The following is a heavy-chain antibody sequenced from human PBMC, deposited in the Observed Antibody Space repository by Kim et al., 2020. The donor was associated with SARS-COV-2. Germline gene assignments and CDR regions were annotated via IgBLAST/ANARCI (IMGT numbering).Heavy chain of an antibody. CDR1: GFSFGDYA. CDR2: ITWNGGSI. V-gene: IGHV3-9*01. D-gene: IGHD3-10*01. J-gene: IGHJ4*02. Sequence: GGSLRLSCAASGFSFGDYAIHWVRQAPGKGLEWVSGITWNGGSIAYADSVRGRFTISRDNAKNSLYLQMNSLRVEDTALYYCAKDPLWFGELLRPYYFDHWGQGTQVTVSS. CDR3: AKDPLWFGELLRPYYFDH.